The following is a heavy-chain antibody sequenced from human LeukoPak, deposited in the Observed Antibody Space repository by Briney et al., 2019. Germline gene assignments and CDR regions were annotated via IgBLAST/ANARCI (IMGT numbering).Heavy chain of an antibody. J-gene: IGHJ3*02. CDR1: GLAFSSYA. Sequence: GGSLRLSCAASGLAFSSYAMSWVRQAPGKGLEWVSTISGSGGSTYYADSVKGRFTISRDNSKNTLYLQMNSLRAEDTAVYYCAKDKWIQLWFEAFDIWGQGTMVTVSS. D-gene: IGHD5-18*01. CDR2: ISGSGGST. CDR3: AKDKWIQLWFEAFDI. V-gene: IGHV3-23*01.